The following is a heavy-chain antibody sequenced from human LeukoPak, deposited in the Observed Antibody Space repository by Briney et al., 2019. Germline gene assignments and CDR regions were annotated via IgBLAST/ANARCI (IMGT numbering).Heavy chain of an antibody. CDR1: GFTFSSYG. Sequence: GGSLRLSCAASGFTFSSYGMHWVRLAPGKGLQWVAVISSDGSNEYYADSVKGRLTISRDNSKNTLYLQMSSLRAEDTAVYYCASSQWELPLDYWGQGTLVTVSS. CDR3: ASSQWELPLDY. J-gene: IGHJ4*02. CDR2: ISSDGSNE. D-gene: IGHD1-26*01. V-gene: IGHV3-30*03.